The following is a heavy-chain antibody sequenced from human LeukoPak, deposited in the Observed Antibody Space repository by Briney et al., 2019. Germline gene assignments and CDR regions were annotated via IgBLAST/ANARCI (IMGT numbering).Heavy chain of an antibody. V-gene: IGHV1-46*03. Sequence: ASVKVSCKASGYTFTSYYMHWVRQAPGQGLEWMGIINPSGGSTSYAQKFQGRVTMTGDTSTSTVYMELSSLRSEDTAVYYCARAPVRRYDILTGYFRAFDIWGQGTMVTVSS. CDR2: INPSGGST. D-gene: IGHD3-9*01. J-gene: IGHJ3*02. CDR3: ARAPVRRYDILTGYFRAFDI. CDR1: GYTFTSYY.